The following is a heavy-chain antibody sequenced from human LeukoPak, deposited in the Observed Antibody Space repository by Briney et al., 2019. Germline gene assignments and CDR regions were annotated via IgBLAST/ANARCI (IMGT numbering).Heavy chain of an antibody. V-gene: IGHV3-30*02. CDR2: IRYDGSNK. J-gene: IGHJ6*03. Sequence: GGSLRLSCAASGFTFSSYGMHWVRQAPGKGLEWVAFIRYDGSNKYYADSVKGRFTISRDNSKNTLYLQMNSLRAEDTAVYYCAGHEYQLLWGYYYYYMDVWGKGTTVTVSS. D-gene: IGHD2-2*01. CDR1: GFTFSSYG. CDR3: AGHEYQLLWGYYYYYMDV.